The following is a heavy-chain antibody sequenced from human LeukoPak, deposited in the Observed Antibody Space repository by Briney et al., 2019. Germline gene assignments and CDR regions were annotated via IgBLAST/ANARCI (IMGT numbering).Heavy chain of an antibody. V-gene: IGHV3-30-3*01. CDR1: GFTFSSYA. CDR2: ISYDGSNK. J-gene: IGHJ4*02. CDR3: AREEGRITIFGVVINQIFDY. D-gene: IGHD3-3*01. Sequence: GGSLRLSCAASGFTFSSYAMHWVRQAPGKGLEWVAVISYDGSNKYYADSVKGRFTISRDNSKNTLYLQMNSLRAEDTAVYYCAREEGRITIFGVVINQIFDYWGQGILVTVSS.